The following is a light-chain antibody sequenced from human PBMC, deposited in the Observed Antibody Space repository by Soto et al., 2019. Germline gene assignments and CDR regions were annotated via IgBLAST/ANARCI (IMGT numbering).Light chain of an antibody. CDR2: DAS. J-gene: IGKJ1*01. V-gene: IGKV3-11*01. CDR1: QSVSTY. Sequence: IVLTQSPATLSLSPGERATLSCRASQSVSTYLAWYQQKPGQAPRLLIYDASNRATGIPARFSGSGSGPDFTLTISSLEPEDFAVYYCQQRSNWWTFGQGTKVEIK. CDR3: QQRSNWWT.